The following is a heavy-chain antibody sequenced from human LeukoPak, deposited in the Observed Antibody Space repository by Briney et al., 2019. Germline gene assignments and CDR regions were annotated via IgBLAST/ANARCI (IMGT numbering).Heavy chain of an antibody. CDR1: GNYW. CDR3: VSFYETY. J-gene: IGHJ4*02. Sequence: GESLRLSCAASGNYWMHWVRQAPGKGLVWVSHINSDGSWTSYADSVKGRFTISKDNAKNTVYLQMNSLRAEDTAVYYCVSFYETYWGRGTLVAVSS. V-gene: IGHV3-74*01. CDR2: INSDGSWT. D-gene: IGHD2/OR15-2a*01.